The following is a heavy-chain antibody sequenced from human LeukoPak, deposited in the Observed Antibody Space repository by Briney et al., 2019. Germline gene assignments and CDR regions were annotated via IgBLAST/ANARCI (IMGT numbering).Heavy chain of an antibody. D-gene: IGHD3-10*01. CDR2: ISSSSSYI. V-gene: IGHV3-21*01. CDR1: GFTFSSYA. Sequence: PGGSLRLSCAASGFTFSSYAMSWVRQGPGKGLEWVSSISSSSSYIYYADSVKGRFTISRDNAKNSLYLQMNSLRAEDTAVYYCARVSGSGSYQLDYWGQGTLVTVSS. J-gene: IGHJ4*02. CDR3: ARVSGSGSYQLDY.